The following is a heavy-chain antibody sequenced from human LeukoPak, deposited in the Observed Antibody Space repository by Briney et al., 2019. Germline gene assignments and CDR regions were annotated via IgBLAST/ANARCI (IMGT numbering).Heavy chain of an antibody. D-gene: IGHD5-18*01. J-gene: IGHJ5*02. V-gene: IGHV4-34*01. CDR2: INHSGST. Sequence: SETLSLTCAVYGGSFSGYYWSWIRQPPGKGLEGVGEINHSGSTNYNASLKSRVTISVDTCKKQFSLRLSSVTAAYTAVYYCAPRGDIEHSYGYGKWFDPWGQGTRVTVSS. CDR1: GGSFSGYY. CDR3: APRGDIEHSYGYGKWFDP.